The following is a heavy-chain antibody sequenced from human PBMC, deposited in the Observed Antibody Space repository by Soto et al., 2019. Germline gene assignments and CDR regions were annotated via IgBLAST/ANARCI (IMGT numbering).Heavy chain of an antibody. CDR1: GFTSSSYA. Sequence: LRLSCAASGFTSSSYAMSWVRQAPGKGLEWVSAISGSGGSTYYADSVKGRFTISRDNSKNTLYLQMNSLRAEDTAVYYCAKDFGRVTGTTHNPFDYWGQGTLVTVSS. V-gene: IGHV3-23*01. J-gene: IGHJ4*02. D-gene: IGHD1-20*01. CDR3: AKDFGRVTGTTHNPFDY. CDR2: ISGSGGST.